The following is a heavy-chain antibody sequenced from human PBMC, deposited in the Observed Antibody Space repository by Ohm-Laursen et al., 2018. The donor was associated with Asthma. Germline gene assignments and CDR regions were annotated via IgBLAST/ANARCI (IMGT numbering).Heavy chain of an antibody. CDR2: IIPIIGTP. CDR3: ARTPTTSGWYYGVY. J-gene: IGHJ4*02. D-gene: IGHD6-19*01. CDR1: GGSMRSYS. V-gene: IGHV1-69*13. Sequence: VASVKVSCKAAGGSMRSYSFSWVRQAPGQGLEWIGGIIPIIGTPDYAQRFHDRVKITADEYSNTVYMELSSLRSEDTALYYCARTPTTSGWYYGVYWDQGTLVTVSS.